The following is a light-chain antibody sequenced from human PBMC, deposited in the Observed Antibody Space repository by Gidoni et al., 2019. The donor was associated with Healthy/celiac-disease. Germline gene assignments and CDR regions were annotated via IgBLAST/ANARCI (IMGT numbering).Light chain of an antibody. CDR3: AAWDDSLNVV. V-gene: IGLV1-44*01. J-gene: IGLJ2*01. CDR1: SSNIGSNT. Sequence: QSVLTQPPPASGPPGQRVTISCSGSSSNIGSNTVNWYQQLPGTGPKLLIYSNNQRPSGVPDRFSGSKSGTSASLAISGLQSEDEADYYCAAWDDSLNVVFGGGTKLTVL. CDR2: SNN.